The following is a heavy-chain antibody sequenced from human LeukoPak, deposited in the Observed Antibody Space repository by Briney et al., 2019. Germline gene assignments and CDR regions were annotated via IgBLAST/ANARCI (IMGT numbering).Heavy chain of an antibody. Sequence: ASVRVSFTASGYTFTIYGISWVRQAPGQGREGMGWISAYNGNTNYAQKLQGRVTMTTDTSTSTAYMELRSLRSDDTAVYYCARDGDYDILTGYYPGGYYGMDVWGQGTTVTVSS. CDR1: GYTFTIYG. D-gene: IGHD3-9*01. V-gene: IGHV1-18*01. CDR3: ARDGDYDILTGYYPGGYYGMDV. CDR2: ISAYNGNT. J-gene: IGHJ6*02.